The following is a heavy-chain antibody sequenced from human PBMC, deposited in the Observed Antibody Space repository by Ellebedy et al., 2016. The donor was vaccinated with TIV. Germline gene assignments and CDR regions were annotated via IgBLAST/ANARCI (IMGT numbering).Heavy chain of an antibody. CDR3: AKTASKGRGWRTPIDY. J-gene: IGHJ4*02. D-gene: IGHD6-19*01. CDR1: EFAFETDW. V-gene: IGHV3-7*03. Sequence: GESLKISCAASEFAFETDWMTWVRQAPGKGLEWVANINQEGSDKSYVDSVKGRFTIFRDNAKSSLYLQMNSLRAEDTAVYYCAKTASKGRGWRTPIDYWGQGTLVTVSS. CDR2: INQEGSDK.